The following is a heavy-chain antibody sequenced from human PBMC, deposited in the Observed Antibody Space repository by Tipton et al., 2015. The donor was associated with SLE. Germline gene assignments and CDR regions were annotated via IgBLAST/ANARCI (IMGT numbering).Heavy chain of an antibody. D-gene: IGHD2-15*01. CDR1: GGFISNYY. CDR3: ARAATSGAVGWYFDL. J-gene: IGHJ2*01. CDR2: IYYSGST. Sequence: LRLSCTVSGGFISNYYWSWIRQPPGKGLYWIGYIYYSGSTNYNPSLKSRVTISVDTSKNQFSLKLSSVTAADTALYYCARAATSGAVGWYFDLWGRGTLVTVSS. V-gene: IGHV4-59*01.